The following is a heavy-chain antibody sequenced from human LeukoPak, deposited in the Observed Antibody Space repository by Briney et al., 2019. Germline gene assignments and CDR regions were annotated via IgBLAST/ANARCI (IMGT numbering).Heavy chain of an antibody. CDR1: GYSFTDHY. CDR2: IIPTLGLA. CDR3: ARNRQGSNSYFDY. D-gene: IGHD6-6*01. V-gene: IGHV1-69*02. Sequence: ASVKVSCKASGYSFTDHYLHWLRQAPGQGLEWMGSIIPTLGLATYAQKFQGRVSITTDKSTSTAFMELSSLGSEDTALYYCARNRQGSNSYFDYWGQGTLVTVSS. J-gene: IGHJ4*02.